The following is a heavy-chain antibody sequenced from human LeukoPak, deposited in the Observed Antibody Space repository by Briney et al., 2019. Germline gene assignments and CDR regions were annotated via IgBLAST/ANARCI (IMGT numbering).Heavy chain of an antibody. Sequence: PGGSLRLPCAASGFTFSGSAMHWVRQASGKGLEWVGRIRSKANSYATAYAASVKGRFTISRDDSKNTAYLQMNSLKTEDTAVYYCTSVTPGSDFDYWGQGTLVTVSS. V-gene: IGHV3-73*01. J-gene: IGHJ4*02. CDR3: TSVTPGSDFDY. D-gene: IGHD4-17*01. CDR1: GFTFSGSA. CDR2: IRSKANSYAT.